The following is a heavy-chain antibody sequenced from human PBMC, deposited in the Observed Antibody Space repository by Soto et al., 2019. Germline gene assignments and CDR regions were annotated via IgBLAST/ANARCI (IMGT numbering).Heavy chain of an antibody. CDR1: GYTFTSYG. CDR2: ISAYNGNT. J-gene: IGHJ1*01. V-gene: IGHV1-18*01. CDR3: AGVNPSSLYQYFQH. Sequence: QVQLVQSGAEVKKPGASVKVSCKASGYTFTSYGTSWARQAPGQGLEWMGWISAYNGNTNYAQKLQGRVTMPTDTTTSTAYMELRSLRSDDTAVYYCAGVNPSSLYQYFQHWGQGTPVTVSS. D-gene: IGHD6-13*01.